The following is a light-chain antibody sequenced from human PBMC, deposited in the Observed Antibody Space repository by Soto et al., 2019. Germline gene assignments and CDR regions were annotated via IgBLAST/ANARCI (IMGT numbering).Light chain of an antibody. V-gene: IGKV3-20*01. CDR3: QQYGRSPVT. J-gene: IGKJ3*01. Sequence: EIVLTQSPGTLSLSPGQRATLSCRASETLSSGSLAWYQQKPGQAPRLLISNASRRATGTPDRISGSGSGTDFTLTISRLEPEDFAVYFCQQYGRSPVTFGPGTKVDIK. CDR1: ETLSSGS. CDR2: NAS.